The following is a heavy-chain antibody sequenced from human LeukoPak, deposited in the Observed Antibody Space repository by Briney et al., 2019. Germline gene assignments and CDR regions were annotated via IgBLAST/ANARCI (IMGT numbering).Heavy chain of an antibody. CDR1: GFTVSGNY. CDR3: ARAPFSTYPLDY. Sequence: GGSLRLSCAASGFTVSGNYMSWVRQAPGKGLEWVSVIYSGGSTYYADSVKGRFTISRDNSKNMLYLQMNSLRAEDTAVYYCARAPFSTYPLDYWGQGTLVTVSS. D-gene: IGHD2-2*01. J-gene: IGHJ4*02. CDR2: IYSGGST. V-gene: IGHV3-53*01.